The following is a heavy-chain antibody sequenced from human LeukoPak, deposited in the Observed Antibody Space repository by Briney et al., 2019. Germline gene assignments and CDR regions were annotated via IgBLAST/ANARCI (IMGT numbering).Heavy chain of an antibody. Sequence: ASVKVSCKASGYTFTNYGVNWVRQAPGQGLEWMGWISAYNGNTNYAQKLQGRVTMTTDTSTSTAYMELRSLRSDDTAVYYCARSAVRGPTRYWGQGTLVTVSS. D-gene: IGHD3-10*01. CDR2: ISAYNGNT. V-gene: IGHV1-18*01. J-gene: IGHJ4*02. CDR3: ARSAVRGPTRY. CDR1: GYTFTNYG.